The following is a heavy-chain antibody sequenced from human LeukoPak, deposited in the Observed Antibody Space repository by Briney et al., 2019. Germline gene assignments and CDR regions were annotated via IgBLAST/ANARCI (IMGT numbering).Heavy chain of an antibody. CDR1: GGSISSYY. CDR3: ARHFTVATTDDAFDI. D-gene: IGHD5-12*01. Sequence: SETLSLTCTVAGGSISSYYWGWVRQPPGKGREWMGGIYHRGRKYYNTTLRSGVTISVDTSTNQFSLKLSSVTAADTAVYYCARHFTVATTDDAFDIWGQGTMVTVSS. V-gene: IGHV4-59*05. CDR2: IYHRGRK. J-gene: IGHJ3*02.